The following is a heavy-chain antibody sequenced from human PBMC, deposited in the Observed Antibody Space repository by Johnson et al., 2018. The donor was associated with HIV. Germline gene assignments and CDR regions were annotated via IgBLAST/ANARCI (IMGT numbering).Heavy chain of an antibody. CDR3: AKAPYGSGIRPGAFDI. CDR2: SGSGASR. D-gene: IGHD3-10*01. CDR1: GFTVSSNY. V-gene: IGHV3-66*03. Sequence: VQLVESGGGLIQPGGSLRLSCAASGFTVSSNYMSWVRQAPGKGLERVSAISGSGASRYFADSVKGRFTISRDNSKTPLYLQMNSLRAEDTAVYYCAKAPYGSGIRPGAFDIWGQGTMVTVSS. J-gene: IGHJ3*02.